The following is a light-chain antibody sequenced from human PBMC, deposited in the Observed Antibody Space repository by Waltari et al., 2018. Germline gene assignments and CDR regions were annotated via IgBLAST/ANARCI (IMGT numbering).Light chain of an antibody. Sequence: AIRITQSPSSLSASTGDRVTITCRASQGISRYLAWYQQKPGKAPKFLIYAASTLQSGVPSRFSGSGSGTDFTLTISCLQSEDFASYYCQQYYSNPPTFGQGTKVENK. CDR1: QGISRY. V-gene: IGKV1-8*01. CDR3: QQYYSNPPT. J-gene: IGKJ1*01. CDR2: AAS.